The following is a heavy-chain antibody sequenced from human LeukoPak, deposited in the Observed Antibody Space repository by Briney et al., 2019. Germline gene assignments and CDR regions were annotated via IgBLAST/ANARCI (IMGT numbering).Heavy chain of an antibody. V-gene: IGHV3-33*01. CDR1: GFTFSGYG. D-gene: IGHD3-10*01. CDR2: IWDDGSNK. J-gene: IGHJ3*02. Sequence: GGSLRLSCAASGFTFSGYGMHWVRQAPGKGLEWVAIIWDDGSNKCYADSVKGRFTISRDNSKNTLYLQMNSLRADDTAVYHCARDYGSGSHGLDALDIWGQGTMVTVSS. CDR3: ARDYGSGSHGLDALDI.